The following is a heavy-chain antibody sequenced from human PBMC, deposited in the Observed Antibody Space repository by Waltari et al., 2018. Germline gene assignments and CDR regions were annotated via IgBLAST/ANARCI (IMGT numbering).Heavy chain of an antibody. Sequence: QVQLQESGPGLVKPSETLSLTCPVSGGSIGTYYWSWIRQPPGKGLEWIGYIYSSGSTNYNPSLKSRVIISVDTSKNQFSLKVRSMTAADTAVYYCARDRGYQDYWGQGTLVTVSS. CDR2: IYSSGST. CDR1: GGSIGTYY. CDR3: ARDRGYQDY. V-gene: IGHV4-59*01. J-gene: IGHJ4*02. D-gene: IGHD3-10*01.